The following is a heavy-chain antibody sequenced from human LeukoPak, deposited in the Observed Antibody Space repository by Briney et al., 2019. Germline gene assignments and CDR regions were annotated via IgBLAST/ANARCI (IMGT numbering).Heavy chain of an antibody. J-gene: IGHJ4*02. CDR3: ARYGYYDSSGYKY. V-gene: IGHV4-34*01. CDR2: INHSGST. Sequence: SETLSLTCAVYGGSFSGCYWSWIRQPPGKGLEWIGEINHSGSTNYNPSLKSRVTISVDTSKNQFSLKLSSVTAADTAVYYCARYGYYDSSGYKYWGQGTLVTVSS. CDR1: GGSFSGCY. D-gene: IGHD3-22*01.